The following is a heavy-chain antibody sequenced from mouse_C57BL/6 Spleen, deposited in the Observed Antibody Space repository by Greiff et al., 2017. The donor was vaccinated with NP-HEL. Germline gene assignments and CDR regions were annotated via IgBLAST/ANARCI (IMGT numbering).Heavy chain of an antibody. CDR3: ARGAKYFDV. J-gene: IGHJ1*03. D-gene: IGHD3-1*01. CDR2: IYPGDGDT. CDR1: SYAFSSSW. Sequence: VQLQQSGPELVKPGASVKISCKASSYAFSSSWMNWVKQRPGKGLEWIGRIYPGDGDTNYNGKFKGKATLTADKSSSTAYMQLSSLTSEDSAVYFCARGAKYFDVWGTGTTVTVSS. V-gene: IGHV1-82*01.